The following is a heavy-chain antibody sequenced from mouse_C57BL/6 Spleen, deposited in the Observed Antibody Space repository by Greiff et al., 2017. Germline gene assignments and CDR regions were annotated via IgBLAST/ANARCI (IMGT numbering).Heavy chain of an antibody. J-gene: IGHJ2*01. CDR3: ARGASYYGSSYRYFDY. Sequence: EVQLQQSGPELVKPGASVKISCKASGYTFTDYYMNWVKQSHGKSLEWIGDINPNNGGTSYNQKFKGKATLTVDKSSSTAYMELRSLTSEDSAVYYCARGASYYGSSYRYFDYWGQGTTLTVSS. D-gene: IGHD1-1*01. CDR1: GYTFTDYY. CDR2: INPNNGGT. V-gene: IGHV1-26*01.